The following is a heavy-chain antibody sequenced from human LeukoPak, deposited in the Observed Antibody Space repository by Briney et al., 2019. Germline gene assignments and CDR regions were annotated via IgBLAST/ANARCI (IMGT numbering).Heavy chain of an antibody. D-gene: IGHD3-10*01. V-gene: IGHV4-34*01. CDR1: GGSFSGYY. Sequence: PSQTLSLTCAVYGGSFSGYYWSWIPHPPGKGLECRGEINLRGSTNYNPSLKSRVTISVDTSKNQFSLKLSSVTAADTAVYYCARGLLWFGDQQNNWFDPWGQGTLVTVSS. CDR2: INLRGST. CDR3: ARGLLWFGDQQNNWFDP. J-gene: IGHJ5*02.